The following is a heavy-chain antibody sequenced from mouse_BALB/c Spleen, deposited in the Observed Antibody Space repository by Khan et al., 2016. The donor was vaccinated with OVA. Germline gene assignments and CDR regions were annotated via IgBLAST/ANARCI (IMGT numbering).Heavy chain of an antibody. D-gene: IGHD1-1*01. CDR3: ARIYGGDFDY. J-gene: IGHJ2*01. CDR1: GYSITTDYA. Sequence: EVQLQESGPGLVKPSQSLSLTYTVTGYSITTDYAWNWIRQFPGNKLEWMGYISYSGNTKYNPSLKSRISITRDTSKNQFFLQLKSVTTEDTARYYCARIYGGDFDYWGQGTILTVSS. V-gene: IGHV3-2*02. CDR2: ISYSGNT.